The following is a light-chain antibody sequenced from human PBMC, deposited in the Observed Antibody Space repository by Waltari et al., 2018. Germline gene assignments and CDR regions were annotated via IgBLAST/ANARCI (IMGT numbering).Light chain of an antibody. V-gene: IGKV3-20*01. CDR3: QKYESLPAT. CDR2: HAS. J-gene: IGKJ1*01. Sequence: EIVLTQSPGTLSLSPGERATLSCSASQSVGKYLAWYQQRPGQAPRLLRYHASIRATGIPDRFGGSGSGTDFSLTISRLEPEDFAVYYCQKYESLPATFGQGTTVEIK. CDR1: QSVGKY.